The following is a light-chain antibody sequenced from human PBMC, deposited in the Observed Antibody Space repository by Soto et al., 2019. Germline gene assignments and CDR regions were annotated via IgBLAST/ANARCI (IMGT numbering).Light chain of an antibody. Sequence: DIQMTQSPSTLSASVGDRVTITCRASQSISSWLAWYQQKPGKAPKLLIHKASNLESEVPSRFSGSGSGTEFTLTISSLQPDDFATYYCQQYNSYSYTFGQGTKLEIK. CDR2: KAS. CDR1: QSISSW. J-gene: IGKJ2*01. CDR3: QQYNSYSYT. V-gene: IGKV1-5*03.